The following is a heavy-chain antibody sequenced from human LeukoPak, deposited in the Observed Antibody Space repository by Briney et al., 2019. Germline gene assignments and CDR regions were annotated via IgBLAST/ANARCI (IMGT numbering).Heavy chain of an antibody. J-gene: IGHJ3*02. D-gene: IGHD2-15*01. V-gene: IGHV3-72*01. CDR1: GFTFSDHR. Sequence: GGSLRLSCAVSGFTFSDHRMDWVRQVPGKGLQWVGRSTDKLYSYTTEYAASGKGRFTISRADSENSLYLHMNSLKTEDTAVYYCVRAGGTRGYDIWGQGTMVTVSS. CDR2: STDKLYSYTT. CDR3: VRAGGTRGYDI.